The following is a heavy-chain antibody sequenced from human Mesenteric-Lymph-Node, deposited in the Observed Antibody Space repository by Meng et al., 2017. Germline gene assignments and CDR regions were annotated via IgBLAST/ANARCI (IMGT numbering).Heavy chain of an antibody. CDR3: AGNWGSDY. V-gene: IGHV3-74*01. CDR2: INEDGSTT. J-gene: IGHJ4*02. D-gene: IGHD7-27*01. CDR1: GFTFSSSW. Sequence: EVQLGESGGDLVQPGGSLRLSCAASGFTFSSSWMHWVRQAPGKGLVWVSRINEDGSTTSYADSVKGRFTISRDNAKNTLYLEMNSLRAEDTAVYYCAGNWGSDYWGQGTLVTVSS.